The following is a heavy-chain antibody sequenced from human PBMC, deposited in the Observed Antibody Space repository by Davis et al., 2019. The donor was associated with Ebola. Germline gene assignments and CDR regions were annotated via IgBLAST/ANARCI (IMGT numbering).Heavy chain of an antibody. CDR3: ARVWASSCSPTNCGGWLDP. CDR2: ISSSSSYI. CDR1: GFTFSSYS. J-gene: IGHJ5*01. V-gene: IGHV3-21*06. Sequence: GESLKISCAASGFTFSSYSMNWVRPAPGKGLEWVSSISSSSSYIYYADSVKGRFTVSRDNTNNSLSLEMKRLRVEDTAVYFCARVWASSCSPTNCGGWLDPWGQGAQVTVSS. D-gene: IGHD2-2*01.